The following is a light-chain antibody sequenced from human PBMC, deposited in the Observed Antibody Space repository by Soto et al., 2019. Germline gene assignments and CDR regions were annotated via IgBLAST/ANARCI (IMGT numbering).Light chain of an antibody. Sequence: DTQMTQSPSSLSASVGDRVTITCQASQGIAKYLHWYQQKPGKAPKLLIYHASNLQTGVPSRFSGSGCGTDFTFTISSLQPEDIATYYCQQSDNRPLTFGGGTKVEI. V-gene: IGKV1-33*01. J-gene: IGKJ4*01. CDR2: HAS. CDR3: QQSDNRPLT. CDR1: QGIAKY.